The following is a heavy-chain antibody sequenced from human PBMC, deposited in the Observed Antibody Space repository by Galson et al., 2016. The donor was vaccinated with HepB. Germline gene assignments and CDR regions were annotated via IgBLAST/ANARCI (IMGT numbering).Heavy chain of an antibody. D-gene: IGHD4-17*01. CDR2: ISGVGRNT. CDR1: GFSFSAYG. CDR3: AIFYTVTS. V-gene: IGHV3-23*01. Sequence: SLRLSCAASGFSFSAYGMSWVRQAPGQGLEWVSTISGVGRNTDYADSVKGRFTISRDNSKNMLYLQMSSLRVEDTAVYYCAIFYTVTSWGQGTLVTVSS. J-gene: IGHJ5*02.